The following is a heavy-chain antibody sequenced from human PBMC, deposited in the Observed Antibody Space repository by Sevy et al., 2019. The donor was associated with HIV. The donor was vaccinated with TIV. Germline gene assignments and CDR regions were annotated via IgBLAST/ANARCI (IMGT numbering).Heavy chain of an antibody. Sequence: ASVKVSCKGSDYTLTGYGINWVRQAPGQGLEWMGWISTYNGDTKYAQKFQGRITLTTDTPTSTVFMELRGLRSDDTAVYYCAREGYSDSNGFYFNWYFDLWGRGPLVTVSS. CDR3: AREGYSDSNGFYFNWYFDL. J-gene: IGHJ2*01. D-gene: IGHD3-22*01. V-gene: IGHV1-18*01. CDR1: DYTLTGYG. CDR2: ISTYNGDT.